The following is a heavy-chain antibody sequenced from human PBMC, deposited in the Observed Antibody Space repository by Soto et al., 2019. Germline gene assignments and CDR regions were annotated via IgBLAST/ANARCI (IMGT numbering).Heavy chain of an antibody. CDR3: AREGSSGRLVSD. Sequence: ASVEPCSKAPRVSFSCCYLQSPRRAPGQGLEWMGIINPSGGSTSYAQKFQGRVTMTRDTSTSTVYMELSSLRSEDTAVHYCAREGSSGRLVSDWGQGTLVTVHS. CDR1: RVSFSCCY. J-gene: IGHJ4*02. CDR2: INPSGGST. V-gene: IGHV1-46*01. D-gene: IGHD6-19*01.